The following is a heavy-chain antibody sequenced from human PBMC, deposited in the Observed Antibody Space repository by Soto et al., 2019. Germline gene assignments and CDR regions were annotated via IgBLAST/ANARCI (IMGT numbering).Heavy chain of an antibody. Sequence: QVHLVQSGAEVKKPGASVKVSCKGSGYDFTTYGITWVRQSPGQGLEWMAGISAHNGNTDYAQKLQGRVTVTRDTSTSTAYMELSSLRSADTAVYYCERGRYGDYWGKGALVTVSS. CDR3: ERGRYGDY. CDR1: GYDFTTYG. D-gene: IGHD1-1*01. CDR2: ISAHNGNT. V-gene: IGHV1-18*01. J-gene: IGHJ4*02.